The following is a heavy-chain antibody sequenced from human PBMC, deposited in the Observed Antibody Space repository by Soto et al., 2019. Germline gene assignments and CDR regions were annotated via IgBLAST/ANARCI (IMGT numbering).Heavy chain of an antibody. CDR3: ARDPFGDYPDY. V-gene: IGHV1-69*04. Sequence: SVKVSCKASGGTFSSYTISWVRQAPGQGLEWMGRVIPILGIANYAQKFQGRVTITADKSTSTAYMELSSLRSEDTAVYYCARDPFGDYPDYWGQGTLVTVSS. D-gene: IGHD4-17*01. CDR1: GGTFSSYT. CDR2: VIPILGIA. J-gene: IGHJ4*02.